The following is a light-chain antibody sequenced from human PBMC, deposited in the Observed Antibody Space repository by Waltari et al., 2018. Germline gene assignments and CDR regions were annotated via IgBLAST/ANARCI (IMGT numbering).Light chain of an antibody. CDR1: RGSIASNY. CDR3: QSYDNRNHWV. CDR2: EDN. J-gene: IGLJ3*02. Sequence: NFMLTQPHSVSESPGKTVTISCTRSRGSIASNYVQWYQQRPGSSPTAVIYEDNQRPSGVPDRVSGSIDSSSNAASLTISGLKTEDEADYYCQSYDNRNHWVFGGGTKLTVL. V-gene: IGLV6-57*01.